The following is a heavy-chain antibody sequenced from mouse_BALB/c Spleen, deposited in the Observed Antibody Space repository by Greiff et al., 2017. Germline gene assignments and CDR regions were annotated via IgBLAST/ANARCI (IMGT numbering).Heavy chain of an antibody. CDR1: GFNIKDTY. CDR2: IDPANGNT. CDR3: ARVDDYDSYYAMDY. D-gene: IGHD2-4*01. Sequence: VHVKQSGAELVKPGASVKLSCTASGFNIKDTYMHWVKQRPEQGLEWIGRIDPANGNTKYDPKFQGKATITADTSSNTAYLQLSSLTSEDTAVYYCARVDDYDSYYAMDYWGQGTSVTVSS. V-gene: IGHV14-3*02. J-gene: IGHJ4*01.